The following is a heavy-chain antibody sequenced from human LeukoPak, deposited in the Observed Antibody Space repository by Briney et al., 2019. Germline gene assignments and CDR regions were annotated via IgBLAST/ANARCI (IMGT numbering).Heavy chain of an antibody. Sequence: SETLSLTCAVYGGSFSGYYWSWIRQPPGKGLEWIGEINHSGSTNYNPSLKSRVTISVDTSKNQFSLKLSSVTAADTAVYYCARGLGKYQLPVHYFDYWGQGTLVTVSS. CDR3: ARGLGKYQLPVHYFDY. V-gene: IGHV4-34*01. J-gene: IGHJ4*02. D-gene: IGHD2-2*01. CDR1: GGSFSGYY. CDR2: INHSGST.